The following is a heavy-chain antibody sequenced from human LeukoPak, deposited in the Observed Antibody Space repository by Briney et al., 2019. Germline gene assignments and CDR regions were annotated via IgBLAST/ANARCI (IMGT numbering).Heavy chain of an antibody. CDR2: VTGNGATT. Sequence: SGGSLRLSCADSGFTFSGQGMRWVRQAPGKGLEWVSAVTGNGATTYYADSVKGRFTISRDNSKNMVYLQMNSLRAEDTAFYYCAKMQGYFDYWSQGTLVTVSA. CDR1: GFTFSGQG. CDR3: AKMQGYFDY. V-gene: IGHV3-23*01. J-gene: IGHJ4*02.